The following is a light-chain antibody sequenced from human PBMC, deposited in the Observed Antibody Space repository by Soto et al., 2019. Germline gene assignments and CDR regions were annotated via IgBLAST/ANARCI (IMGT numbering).Light chain of an antibody. CDR2: DAS. Sequence: EIVLTQSPGTLYLSPGERATLSCRASQSVSSNYLAWYQQNPGQAPRLLISDASSKATVVPDRFSGSRSATDFTLAISTLEPEDVAVYYCQQYGSSTRTLGQGTKLEIK. V-gene: IGKV3-20*01. CDR1: QSVSSNY. CDR3: QQYGSSTRT. J-gene: IGKJ2*01.